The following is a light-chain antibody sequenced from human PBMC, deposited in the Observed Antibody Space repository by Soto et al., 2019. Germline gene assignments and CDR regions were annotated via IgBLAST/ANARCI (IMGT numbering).Light chain of an antibody. Sequence: QSALTQPASVSGSPGQSITISCTGTSSDVGGYNYVSWYQQHPGKAPKLIIYDVSNRPSGVSDHFSGSKSGNTASLTISGLQAEDEADYYCSSYTSSSTYVFGIGTKVTVL. V-gene: IGLV2-14*03. CDR2: DVS. CDR1: SSDVGGYNY. J-gene: IGLJ1*01. CDR3: SSYTSSSTYV.